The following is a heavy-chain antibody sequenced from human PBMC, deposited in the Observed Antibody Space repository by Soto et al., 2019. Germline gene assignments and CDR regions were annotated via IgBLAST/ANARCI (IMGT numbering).Heavy chain of an antibody. CDR1: GGSISSGGYS. CDR2: IYHSGST. Sequence: SETLSLTCAVSGGSISSGGYSWSWIRQPPGKGLEWIGYIYHSGSTYYNPSLKSRVTISVDRSKNQFSLKLSSVTAADTAVYYCAGQYGSSSDEGYYFDYWGQGTLVTVSS. D-gene: IGHD6-6*01. CDR3: AGQYGSSSDEGYYFDY. V-gene: IGHV4-30-2*01. J-gene: IGHJ4*02.